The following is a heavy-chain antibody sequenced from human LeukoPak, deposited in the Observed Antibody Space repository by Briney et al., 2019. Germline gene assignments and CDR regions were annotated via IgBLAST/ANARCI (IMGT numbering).Heavy chain of an antibody. Sequence: ASVTVSCKASGYTFTSYYMHWVRQAPGQGLEGMGIINPGSGSTSYTQKFQGRVTITRDKSTSTVYMDLSSLRSDDTAVYYCSRASSDFWELFPWGQGALVTVSS. CDR3: SRASSDFWELFP. D-gene: IGHD3-10*01. V-gene: IGHV1-46*01. J-gene: IGHJ5*02. CDR2: INPGSGST. CDR1: GYTFTSYY.